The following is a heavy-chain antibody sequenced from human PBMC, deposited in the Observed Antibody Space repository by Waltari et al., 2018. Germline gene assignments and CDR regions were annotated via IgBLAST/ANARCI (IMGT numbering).Heavy chain of an antibody. CDR1: GDTFSSYT. J-gene: IGHJ6*02. Sequence: QVQLVQSGAEVKKPGSSVKVSCKDSGDTFSSYTITWVRQAPGQGPEWMGGICATFGRANCAQESQGRVTITADKSTSTAYMELSSLRSEDTAVYYCARAPDYDSSGYYGYYGMDVWGQGTTVTVSS. D-gene: IGHD3-22*01. V-gene: IGHV1-69*08. CDR2: ICATFGRA. CDR3: ARAPDYDSSGYYGYYGMDV.